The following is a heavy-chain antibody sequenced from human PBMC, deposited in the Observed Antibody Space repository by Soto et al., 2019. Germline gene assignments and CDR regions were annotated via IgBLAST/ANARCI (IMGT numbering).Heavy chain of an antibody. D-gene: IGHD2-8*01. Sequence: QVQLQESGPGLVKPSETLSLTCTLSGASISDNYWSWIRQPPGKGLEWIGYIFDSGITNYNPSLESQVTISIDTTKNQFSLRLNSVTAADTAVYYCERLDPPLMLAWFDPWGKGTLVTVSS. CDR2: IFDSGIT. CDR1: GASISDNY. CDR3: ERLDPPLMLAWFDP. V-gene: IGHV4-59*01. J-gene: IGHJ5*02.